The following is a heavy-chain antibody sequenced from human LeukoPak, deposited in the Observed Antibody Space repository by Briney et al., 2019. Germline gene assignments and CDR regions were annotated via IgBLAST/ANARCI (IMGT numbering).Heavy chain of an antibody. D-gene: IGHD6-19*01. J-gene: IGHJ6*02. CDR3: ARESDAGYSSGWFTYYYYGMDV. CDR1: GGSISSYY. CDR2: IYYSGST. V-gene: IGHV4-59*01. Sequence: PSETLSLTCTVSGGSISSYYWSWIRQPPGKGLEWIGYIYYSGSTNYTPSLKSRITISVDTSRNQFSLKLNSVTAADTAVYYCARESDAGYSSGWFTYYYYGMDVWGQGTTVTVS.